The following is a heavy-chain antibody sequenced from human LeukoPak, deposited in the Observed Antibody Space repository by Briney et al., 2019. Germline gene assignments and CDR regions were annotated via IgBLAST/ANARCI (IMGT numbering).Heavy chain of an antibody. V-gene: IGHV4-59*12. CDR2: IYYSGST. CDR3: ARFNGYNSFDY. D-gene: IGHD5-12*01. J-gene: IGHJ4*02. Sequence: SETLSLTCTVSGGSISSYYWSWIRQPPGKGLEWIGYIYYSGSTNYNPSLKSRVTISVDTSKNQFSLKLSSVTAADTAVYYCARFNGYNSFDYWGQGTLVTVSS. CDR1: GGSISSYY.